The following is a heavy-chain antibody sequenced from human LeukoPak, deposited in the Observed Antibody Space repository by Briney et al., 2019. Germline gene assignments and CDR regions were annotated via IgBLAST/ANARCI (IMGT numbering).Heavy chain of an antibody. Sequence: ASVKVSCKASGGTFSSYAISWVRQAPGQGLEWMGGIIPIFGTANYAQKFQGRVTITADESTSTAYMELSSLRSEDTAVYYCARDQTFYFDSGGPNFDFWGQGSLVTVSS. CDR1: GGTFSSYA. CDR2: IIPIFGTA. D-gene: IGHD3-22*01. CDR3: ARDQTFYFDSGGPNFDF. J-gene: IGHJ4*02. V-gene: IGHV1-69*13.